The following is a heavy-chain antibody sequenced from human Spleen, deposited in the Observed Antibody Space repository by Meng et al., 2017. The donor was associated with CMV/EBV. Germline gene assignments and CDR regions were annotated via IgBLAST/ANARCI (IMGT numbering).Heavy chain of an antibody. CDR2: ISAYNGNT. D-gene: IGHD5-12*01. CDR3: ARGGPNGYEQNYYYGMDV. CDR1: GGTFSSYT. Sequence: ASVKVSCKASGGTFSSYTISWVRQAPGQGLEWMGWISAYNGNTNYAQKLQGRVTMTTDTSTSTAYMELRSLRSDDTAVYYCARGGPNGYEQNYYYGMDVWGQGTTVTVSS. J-gene: IGHJ6*02. V-gene: IGHV1-18*01.